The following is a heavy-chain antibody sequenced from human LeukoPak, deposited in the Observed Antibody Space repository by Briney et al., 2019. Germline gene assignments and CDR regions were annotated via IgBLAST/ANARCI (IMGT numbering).Heavy chain of an antibody. V-gene: IGHV1-2*02. CDR2: INPNSGGT. CDR1: GYTFTGYY. J-gene: IGHJ4*02. CDR3: ARGGDYYGSGSYPPHY. D-gene: IGHD3-10*01. Sequence: ASVKVSCKASGYTFTGYYMHWVRQAPGQGLEWMGWINPNSGGTNYAQKFQGRVTMTRDTSISTAYMELSRLRSDDTAVYYCARGGDYYGSGSYPPHYWGQGTLVTVSS.